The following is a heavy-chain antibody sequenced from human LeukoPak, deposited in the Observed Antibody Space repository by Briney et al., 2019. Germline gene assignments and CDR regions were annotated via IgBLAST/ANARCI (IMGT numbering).Heavy chain of an antibody. CDR2: ISAYNGNT. V-gene: IGHV1-18*04. CDR3: ARDARLRGVVPAAIGY. Sequence: ASVKVSCKASGYTFTSYGISWARQAPGQGLEWMGWISAYNGNTNYAQKLQGRVTMTTDTSTSTAYMELRSLRSDDTAVYYCARDARLRGVVPAAIGYWGQGTLVTVSS. J-gene: IGHJ4*02. CDR1: GYTFTSYG. D-gene: IGHD2-2*02.